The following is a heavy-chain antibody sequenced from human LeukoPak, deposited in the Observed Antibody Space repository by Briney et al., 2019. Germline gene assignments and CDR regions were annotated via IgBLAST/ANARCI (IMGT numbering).Heavy chain of an antibody. Sequence: PSETLSLTCTVSGGSISSYYWSWIRQPPGKGLEWIGYIYYSGSTNYNPSLKSRVTISVDTSKNQFSLKLSSVTAADTAVYYCARRPGDYAFDIWGQGTMVTVSS. CDR2: IYYSGST. J-gene: IGHJ3*02. D-gene: IGHD7-27*01. V-gene: IGHV4-59*01. CDR3: ARRPGDYAFDI. CDR1: GGSISSYY.